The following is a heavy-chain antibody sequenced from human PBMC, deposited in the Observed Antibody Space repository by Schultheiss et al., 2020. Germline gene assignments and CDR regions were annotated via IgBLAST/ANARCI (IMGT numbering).Heavy chain of an antibody. V-gene: IGHV4-39*01. J-gene: IGHJ6*03. CDR3: AKPSLVVAAKYYYYYMDV. D-gene: IGHD2-15*01. Sequence: SETLSLTCTVSGGSISSSDYYWGWIRQPPGKGLEWIGEINHSGSTNYNPSLKSRVTISVDTSKNQFSLKLSSVTAADTAVYYCAKPSLVVAAKYYYYYMDVWGKGTTVTVSS. CDR2: INHSGST. CDR1: GGSISSSDYY.